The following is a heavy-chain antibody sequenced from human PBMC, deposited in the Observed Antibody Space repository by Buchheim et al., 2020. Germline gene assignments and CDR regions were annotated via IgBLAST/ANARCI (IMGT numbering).Heavy chain of an antibody. J-gene: IGHJ6*02. D-gene: IGHD3-22*01. CDR3: AREHYYDSSGYYPYYYYYGMDV. CDR2: ISYDGSNK. Sequence: QVQLVESGGGVVQPGRSLRLSCAASGFTFSSYAMHWVRQAPGKGLEWVAVISYDGSNKYYADSVKGRFTISRDNSKNTLYLQMNSLRAEDTAVYYCAREHYYDSSGYYPYYYYYGMDVWGQGTT. CDR1: GFTFSSYA. V-gene: IGHV3-30-3*01.